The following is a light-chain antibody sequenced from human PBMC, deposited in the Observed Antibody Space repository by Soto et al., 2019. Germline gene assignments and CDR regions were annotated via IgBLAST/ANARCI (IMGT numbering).Light chain of an antibody. CDR3: QSYDSSLSGSGV. V-gene: IGLV1-40*01. CDR1: SSNIGAGYD. Sequence: QSVLTQPPSVSGAPGQRVTISCTGSSSNIGAGYDVHWYQQLPGPAPKLLIYGNSNRPSGVPDRFSGSKSGTSASLAITGLQAEDEADSYCQSYDSSLSGSGVFGGGTKLTVL. J-gene: IGLJ2*01. CDR2: GNS.